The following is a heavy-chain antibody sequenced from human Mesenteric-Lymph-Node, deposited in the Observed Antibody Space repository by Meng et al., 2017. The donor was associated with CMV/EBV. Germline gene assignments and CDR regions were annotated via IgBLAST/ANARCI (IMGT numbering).Heavy chain of an antibody. CDR1: GGSIRSSNYF. CDR2: IYYSGST. V-gene: IGHV4-39*01. J-gene: IGHJ6*02. CDR3: ANTYYYGMDV. Sequence: SETLSLTCTVSGGSIRSSNYFWAWIRQPPGKGLEWIGNIYYSGSTSYNPSLKSRVTISVDTSKNQFSLKLSSVTAADTAVYYCANTYYYGMDVWGQGTTVTVSS.